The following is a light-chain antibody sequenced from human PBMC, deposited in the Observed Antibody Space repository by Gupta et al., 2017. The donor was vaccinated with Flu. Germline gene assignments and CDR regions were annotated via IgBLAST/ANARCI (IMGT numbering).Light chain of an antibody. V-gene: IGKV3-15*01. CDR2: ATS. CDR1: QSVSNW. J-gene: IGKJ2*01. Sequence: SPSTLSASAGERATLSCRASQSVSNWLAWYQQKPGQAPKLLIYATSTRATGIPSRFSGSGSGTDFTLTISSLQSEDFAIYYCQQYNSCPLTFGPGTKLEI. CDR3: QQYNSCPLT.